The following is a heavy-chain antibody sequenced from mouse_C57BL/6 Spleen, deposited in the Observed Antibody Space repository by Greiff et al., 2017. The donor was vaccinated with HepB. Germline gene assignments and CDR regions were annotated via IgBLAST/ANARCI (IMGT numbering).Heavy chain of an antibody. CDR3: ARDAGSSGYDYAMDY. Sequence: EVHLVESGGGLVQSGRSLRLSCATSGFTFSDFYMEWVRQAPGKGLEWIAASRNKANDYTTEYSASVKGRFIVSRDTSQSILYLQMNALRAEDTAIYYCARDAGSSGYDYAMDYWGQGTSVTVSS. V-gene: IGHV7-1*01. CDR2: SRNKANDYTT. CDR1: GFTFSDFY. D-gene: IGHD3-2*02. J-gene: IGHJ4*01.